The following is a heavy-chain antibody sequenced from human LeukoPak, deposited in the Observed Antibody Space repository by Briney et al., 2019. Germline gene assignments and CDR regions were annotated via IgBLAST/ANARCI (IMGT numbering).Heavy chain of an antibody. CDR3: ARVKNTYYYGSGSPPGAFDI. CDR1: GGSISSYY. V-gene: IGHV4-59*12. CDR2: IYYSGST. D-gene: IGHD3-10*01. J-gene: IGHJ3*02. Sequence: PSETLSLTCTVSGGSISSYYWSWIRQPPGKGLEWIGYIYYSGSTNYNPSLKSRVTMSVDTSKNQFSLKLSSVTAADTAVYYCARVKNTYYYGSGSPPGAFDIWGQGTMVTVSS.